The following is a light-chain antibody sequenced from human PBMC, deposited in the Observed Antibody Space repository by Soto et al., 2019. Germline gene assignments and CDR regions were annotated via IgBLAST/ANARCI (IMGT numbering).Light chain of an antibody. J-gene: IGLJ1*01. V-gene: IGLV1-40*01. Sequence: QSVLTQPPSMSGAPGQRVTISCTGSSSNIGAAYDVHWYQHLPGTAPKLLIYGNNNRPSGVPDRFSGSKSGTSASLAITGLQAGDEADYYCQSYDSSLSSYVFGTGTKVTVL. CDR2: GNN. CDR3: QSYDSSLSSYV. CDR1: SSNIGAAYD.